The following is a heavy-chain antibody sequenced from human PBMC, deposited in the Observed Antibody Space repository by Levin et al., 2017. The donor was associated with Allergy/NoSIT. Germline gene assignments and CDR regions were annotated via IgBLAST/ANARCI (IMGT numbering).Heavy chain of an antibody. D-gene: IGHD1-7*01. V-gene: IGHV3-21*06. CDR2: ISSSSSYI. Sequence: GGSLRLSCAASGFTFSSYSMNWVRQAPGKGLEWVSSISSSSSYIYYADSVKGRFTISRDNAKSSVYLHMSNLRVEDTAVYYCARDQEELFAYWGQGTLVTVSS. CDR3: ARDQEELFAY. CDR1: GFTFSSYS. J-gene: IGHJ4*02.